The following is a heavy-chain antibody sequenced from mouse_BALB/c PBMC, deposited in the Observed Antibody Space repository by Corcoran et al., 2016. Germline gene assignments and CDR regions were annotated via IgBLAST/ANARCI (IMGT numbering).Heavy chain of an antibody. CDR3: ARRGNYLY. Sequence: EVQLQQSGAELVKPGASVKLSCTASGFNIKDTYMHWVKQRPEQGLEWIGRIDPANGNTKYDPKSQGKATITADTSANTAYLQLSSLTSEATAVYYCARRGNYLYWGQGTRFTVSA. D-gene: IGHD2-1*01. J-gene: IGHJ3*01. CDR1: GFNIKDTY. CDR2: IDPANGNT. V-gene: IGHV14-3*02.